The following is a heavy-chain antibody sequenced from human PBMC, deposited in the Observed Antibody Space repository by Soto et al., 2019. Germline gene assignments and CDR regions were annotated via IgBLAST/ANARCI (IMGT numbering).Heavy chain of an antibody. CDR2: IIPILGIA. V-gene: IGHV1-69*04. Sequence: SVKVSCKASGGTFSSYTISWVRQAPGQGLEWMGRIIPILGIANYAQKFQGRVTITADKSTSTAYMELSSLRSEDTAVYYCARDGGFTYYDILTGSGSYYGMDVWGQGTTVTVSS. D-gene: IGHD3-9*01. J-gene: IGHJ6*02. CDR1: GGTFSSYT. CDR3: ARDGGFTYYDILTGSGSYYGMDV.